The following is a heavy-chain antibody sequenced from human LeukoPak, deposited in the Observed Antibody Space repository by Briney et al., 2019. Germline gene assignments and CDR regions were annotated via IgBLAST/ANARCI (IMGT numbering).Heavy chain of an antibody. J-gene: IGHJ3*02. CDR3: AKLQLWALRAFDI. CDR2: ISGSGGST. Sequence: GGSLRLSCAASGFTFSSYAMSWVRQAPGKGLEWVSAISGSGGSTYCADSVKGRFTISRDNSKNTLDLQTNSLRAEDTAVYYCAKLQLWALRAFDIWGQGTMVTVSS. CDR1: GFTFSSYA. D-gene: IGHD5-18*01. V-gene: IGHV3-23*01.